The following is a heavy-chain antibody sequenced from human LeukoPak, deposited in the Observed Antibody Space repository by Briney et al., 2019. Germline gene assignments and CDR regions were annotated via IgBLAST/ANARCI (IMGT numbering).Heavy chain of an antibody. J-gene: IGHJ4*02. CDR3: ARVASAVYSDY. CDR1: RYAFTGYY. CDR2: INPDSGAT. V-gene: IGHV1-2*02. Sequence: ASVKVSCKTSRYAFTGYYIHWVRQAPGQGLEWMGWINPDSGATNYAQIFQGRVTMTRDTSINTAYMELNRLRSDDTAVYYCARVASAVYSDYWGQGTLVTVSS. D-gene: IGHD6-6*01.